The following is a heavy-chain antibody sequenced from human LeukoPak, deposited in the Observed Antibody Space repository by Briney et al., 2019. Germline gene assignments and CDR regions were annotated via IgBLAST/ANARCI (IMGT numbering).Heavy chain of an antibody. Sequence: PSETLSLTCTVSGGSISSGSYYWIWIRHPAGKGLEWIGRIYTSGSTIYHTSLKSRVTISVGTFKNQFSLRLRYVAAADTAVYYCGREGAARRPPNWYFDYWGQGTVVSVSS. CDR3: GREGAARRPPNWYFDY. J-gene: IGHJ4*02. D-gene: IGHD6-6*01. CDR2: IYTSGST. V-gene: IGHV4-61*02. CDR1: GGSISSGSYY.